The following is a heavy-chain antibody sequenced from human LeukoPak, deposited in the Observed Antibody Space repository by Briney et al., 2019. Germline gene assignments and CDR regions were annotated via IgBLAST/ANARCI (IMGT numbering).Heavy chain of an antibody. J-gene: IGHJ4*02. CDR2: MNPNSGTT. Sequence: ASLKVSCKASGYTLTTSDNNWVRQVTGQGLEWMGWMNPNSGTTVSAQIFQGRVTMTRNTSINTAYMELSSLRSEDTAVYYCARSKSSWYGMGFDYWGQGSLVTVSS. CDR1: GYTLTTSD. CDR3: ARSKSSWYGMGFDY. D-gene: IGHD6-13*01. V-gene: IGHV1-8*01.